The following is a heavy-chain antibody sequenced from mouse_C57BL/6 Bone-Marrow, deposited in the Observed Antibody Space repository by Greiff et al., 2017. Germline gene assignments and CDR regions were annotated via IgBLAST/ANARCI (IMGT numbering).Heavy chain of an antibody. V-gene: IGHV5-12*01. D-gene: IGHD2-5*01. CDR2: ISNGGGST. J-gene: IGHJ2*01. CDR3: ARSYYSNYLDY. CDR1: GFTFSDYY. Sequence: EVKLMESGGGLVQPGGSLKLSCAASGFTFSDYYMYWVRQTPEKRLEWVAYISNGGGSTYYPDTVKGRFTISRDNAKNTLYLQMSRLKSEDTAMYSCARSYYSNYLDYWGQGTTLTVSS.